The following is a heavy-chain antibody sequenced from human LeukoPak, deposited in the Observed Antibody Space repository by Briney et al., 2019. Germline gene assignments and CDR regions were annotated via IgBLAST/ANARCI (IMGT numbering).Heavy chain of an antibody. V-gene: IGHV4-39*01. CDR2: IYYPGST. Sequence: SETLSLTCPVSGGSISGISYCCAWVRHPPGEGLEWGGSIYYPGSTYYNPSLKRRVTISLDTSENQFSLKLTSVTAADTAVYYCARWEYYSSSRHPAGDWGQGTLVTVSS. CDR1: GGSISGISYC. D-gene: IGHD6-13*01. J-gene: IGHJ4*02. CDR3: ARWEYYSSSRHPAGD.